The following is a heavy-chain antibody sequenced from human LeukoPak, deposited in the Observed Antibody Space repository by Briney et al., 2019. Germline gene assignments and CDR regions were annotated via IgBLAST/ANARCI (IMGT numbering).Heavy chain of an antibody. CDR3: ARADDYGDNSFDY. J-gene: IGHJ4*02. V-gene: IGHV4-34*01. CDR2: INHSGST. D-gene: IGHD4-17*01. CDR1: GGSFSGYY. Sequence: SETLSLTCAVYGGSFSGYYWSWIRQPPGKGLERIGEINHSGSTNYNPSLKSRVTISVDTSKNQFSLKLSSVTAADTAVYYCARADDYGDNSFDYWGQGTLVTVSS.